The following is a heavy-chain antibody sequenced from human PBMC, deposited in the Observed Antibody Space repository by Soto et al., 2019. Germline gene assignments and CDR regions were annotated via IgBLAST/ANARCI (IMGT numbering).Heavy chain of an antibody. CDR3: AKDIREYSSGWTYFDY. CDR2: ITWNSGSI. V-gene: IGHV3-9*01. D-gene: IGHD6-19*01. CDR1: GFTFHDYA. J-gene: IGHJ4*01. Sequence: GGSLRLSCAASGFTFHDYAMHWVRQGQGKGLEWVSGITWNSGSIDYADSVKGRFTISRDNAKNSLYLQMNSLRPEDTALYYCAKDIREYSSGWTYFDYWGHGTLVTVSS.